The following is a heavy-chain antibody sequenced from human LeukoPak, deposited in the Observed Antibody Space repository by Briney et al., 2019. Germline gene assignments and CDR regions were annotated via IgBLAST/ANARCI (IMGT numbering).Heavy chain of an antibody. J-gene: IGHJ6*04. CDR2: ITISTGII. D-gene: IGHD3-10*02. CDR3: AELGITMIGGV. CDR1: GFTFSSYE. V-gene: IGHV3-48*03. Sequence: GGSLRLSCAASGFTFSSYEMNWVRQAPGKGLEWVAYITISTGIIYYADSVKGRFTISRDNAKNSLYLQMNSLRAEDTAVYYCAELGITMIGGVWGKGTTVTISS.